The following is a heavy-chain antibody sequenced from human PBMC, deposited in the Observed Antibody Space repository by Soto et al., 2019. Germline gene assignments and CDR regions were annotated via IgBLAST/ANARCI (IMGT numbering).Heavy chain of an antibody. CDR1: GYTFTGYY. V-gene: IGHV1-2*02. CDR2: INPNSGGT. J-gene: IGHJ4*02. CDR3: AREKAAALYFDY. Sequence: ASVKVSCKASGYTFTGYYMPWVRQAPGQGLEWMGWINPNSGGTNYAQKFQGRVTMTRDTSISTAYMELSRLRSDDTAVYYCAREKAAALYFDYWGQGTLVTVSS. D-gene: IGHD6-13*01.